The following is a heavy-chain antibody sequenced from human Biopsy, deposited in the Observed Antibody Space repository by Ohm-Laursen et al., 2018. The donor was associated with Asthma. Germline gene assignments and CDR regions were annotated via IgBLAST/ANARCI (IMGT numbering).Heavy chain of an antibody. Sequence: VSSVKVSCKSLGGTFNTYVIDWVRQAPGQGLEWMGGINSVFGTPTYAQKFQGRVTITADDSTSTVYMEMSSLRSEDTAVYYCARVDAIMISGDFYFYSGFDLWGQGTTVRVSS. D-gene: IGHD3-16*01. V-gene: IGHV1-69*01. CDR1: GGTFNTYV. CDR2: INSVFGTP. J-gene: IGHJ6*02. CDR3: ARVDAIMISGDFYFYSGFDL.